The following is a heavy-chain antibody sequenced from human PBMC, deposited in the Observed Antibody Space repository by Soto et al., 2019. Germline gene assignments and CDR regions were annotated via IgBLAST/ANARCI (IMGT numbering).Heavy chain of an antibody. Sequence: QVQLVQSGAEVKKPGASVKVSCKASGYTFTSYGISWVRQAPGQGLEWMGWLSAYNGNTNYAQKLQGRVTMTTDTSTSTADMELRSLRSDDTAVYYWARDPSSLWFGVPIAADYWGQGTLVTVSS. CDR3: ARDPSSLWFGVPIAADY. J-gene: IGHJ4*02. CDR2: LSAYNGNT. CDR1: GYTFTSYG. D-gene: IGHD3-10*01. V-gene: IGHV1-18*01.